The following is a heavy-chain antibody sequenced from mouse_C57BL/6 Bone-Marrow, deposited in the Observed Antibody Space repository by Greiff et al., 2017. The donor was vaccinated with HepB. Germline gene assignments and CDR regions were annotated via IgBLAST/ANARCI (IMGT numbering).Heavy chain of an antibody. D-gene: IGHD1-1*01. CDR1: GFTFSSYA. CDR3: TRVPYGSSSSMDY. V-gene: IGHV5-9-1*02. J-gene: IGHJ4*01. Sequence: EVKVVDSGEGLVKPGGSLKLSCAASGFTFSSYAMSWVRQTPEKRLEWVAYISSGGDYIYYADTVKGRFTISRDNARNTLYLQMSSLKSEDTAMYYCTRVPYGSSSSMDYWGQGTSVTVSS. CDR2: ISSGGDYI.